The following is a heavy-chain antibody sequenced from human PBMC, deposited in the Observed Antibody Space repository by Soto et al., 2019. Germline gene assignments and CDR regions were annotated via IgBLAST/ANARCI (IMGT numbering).Heavy chain of an antibody. Sequence: SETLSLTCTVSGGSISSYYWSWIRQPPGKGLEWIGYIYYSGSTNYNPSLKSRVTISVDRSKNQFSLKLSSVTAADTAVYYCARRYGGNFDYWGQGTLVTGSS. J-gene: IGHJ4*02. CDR1: GGSISSYY. D-gene: IGHD1-26*01. CDR2: IYYSGST. V-gene: IGHV4-59*01. CDR3: ARRYGGNFDY.